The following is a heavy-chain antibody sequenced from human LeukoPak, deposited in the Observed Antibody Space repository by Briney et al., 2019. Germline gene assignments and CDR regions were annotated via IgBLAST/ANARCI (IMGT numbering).Heavy chain of an antibody. V-gene: IGHV1-8*01. CDR3: ARALRIVVVPAAMKGYYFDY. CDR2: MNPNSGNT. CDR1: GYTFTSYD. D-gene: IGHD2-2*01. Sequence: GASVKVSCKASGYTFTSYDINWVRQATGQGLEWMGWMNPNSGNTGYAQKFQGRVTMTRNTSISTAYMELSSLRSEDTAVYYCARALRIVVVPAAMKGYYFDYWGQGTLVTVSS. J-gene: IGHJ4*02.